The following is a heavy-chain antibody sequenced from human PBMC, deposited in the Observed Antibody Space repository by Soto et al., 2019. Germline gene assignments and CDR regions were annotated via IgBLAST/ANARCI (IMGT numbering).Heavy chain of an antibody. J-gene: IGHJ4*02. CDR3: ARRKETHRY. V-gene: IGHV4-59*01. CDR1: GVSLTSYY. CDR2: IFYNGTT. Sequence: SETLSLTCSVSGVSLTSYYWSWIRQTPGKTLEWIGCIFYNGTTNYNPSLKSRVTISLDMSKNQFSPKLNSVTAEDTALYYCARRKETHRYWGQGTLVTVSS.